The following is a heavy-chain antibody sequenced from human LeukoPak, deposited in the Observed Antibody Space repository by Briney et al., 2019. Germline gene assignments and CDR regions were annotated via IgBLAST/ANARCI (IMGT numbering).Heavy chain of an antibody. D-gene: IGHD6-13*01. J-gene: IGHJ3*02. CDR3: ARAQSWRSSLDVFDI. Sequence: ASVKVSCKASGYTFTSYGISWVRQAPGQGLEWMGWISAYNGNTNYAQKLQGRVTMTADTSTSTAYMELRSLRSDDTAVYYCARAQSWRSSLDVFDIWGQGTRVTVSS. CDR2: ISAYNGNT. V-gene: IGHV1-18*01. CDR1: GYTFTSYG.